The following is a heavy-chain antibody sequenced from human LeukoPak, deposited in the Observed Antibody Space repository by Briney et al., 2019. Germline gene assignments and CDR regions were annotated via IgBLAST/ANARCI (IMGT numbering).Heavy chain of an antibody. Sequence: PSETLSHTCTVSGGSISSYYWSWIRQPPGKGLEWIGYIYYSGSTNYNPSLKSRVTISVDTSKNQFSLKLSSVTAADTAVYYCARAGDPDPAGVVVAATGLDYWGQGTLVTVSS. D-gene: IGHD2-15*01. CDR2: IYYSGST. CDR3: ARAGDPDPAGVVVAATGLDY. V-gene: IGHV4-59*12. J-gene: IGHJ4*02. CDR1: GGSISSYY.